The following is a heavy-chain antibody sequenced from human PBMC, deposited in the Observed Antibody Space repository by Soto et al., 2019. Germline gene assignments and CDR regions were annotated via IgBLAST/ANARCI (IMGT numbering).Heavy chain of an antibody. CDR3: ARGGVGVIVVVVAATQSGGTNWFDP. J-gene: IGHJ5*02. Sequence: SETLSLTCAVYGGSFSGYYWSWIRQPPGKGLEWIGEINHSGSTNYNPSLKSRVTISVDTSKNQFSLKLSSVTAADTAVYYCARGGVGVIVVVVAATQSGGTNWFDPGGQGTLVTVSS. CDR1: GGSFSGYY. D-gene: IGHD2-15*01. V-gene: IGHV4-34*01. CDR2: INHSGST.